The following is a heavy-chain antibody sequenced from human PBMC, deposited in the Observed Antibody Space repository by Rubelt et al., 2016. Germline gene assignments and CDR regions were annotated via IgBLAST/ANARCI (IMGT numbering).Heavy chain of an antibody. CDR2: INHSGSI. V-gene: IGHV4-34*01. CDR3: ARKLSGEYVWGSYRYFDY. CDR1: GGSFSGYY. D-gene: IGHD3-16*02. J-gene: IGHJ4*02. Sequence: QVQLQQWGAGLLKPSETLSLTCSVYGGSFSGYYWSWIRQSPGKGLEWIGEINHSGSINYNPSLKSRVTISVDTSKNQFSLKLRSVTAADTAVYYCARKLSGEYVWGSYRYFDYWGQGTLVTVSS.